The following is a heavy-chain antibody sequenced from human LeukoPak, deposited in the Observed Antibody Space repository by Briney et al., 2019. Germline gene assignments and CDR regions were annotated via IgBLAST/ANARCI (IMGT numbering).Heavy chain of an antibody. V-gene: IGHV4-34*01. CDR2: IHHSGGT. Sequence: SETLSLTCAVYDGSFTDYNWSWIRQSPGKGLQWIGEIHHSGGTNYSPSLKSRVTLSVDTSKRQLSLKLSSLTAADTAVYYCVRNGFYSSGYHFSSGSRGRGTLVTVSS. CDR1: DGSFTDYN. J-gene: IGHJ4*02. D-gene: IGHD3-22*01. CDR3: VRNGFYSSGYHFSSGS.